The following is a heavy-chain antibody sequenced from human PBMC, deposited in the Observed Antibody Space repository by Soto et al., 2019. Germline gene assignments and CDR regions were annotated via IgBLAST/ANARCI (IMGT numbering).Heavy chain of an antibody. CDR2: INSDGSST. J-gene: IGHJ4*02. CDR1: GFTFSSYW. V-gene: IGHV3-74*01. CDR3: ASGGGSRLVDY. Sequence: EVQLVESGGGLVQPGGSLRLSCAASGFTFSSYWMHWVRQAPGKGLVWVSRINSDGSSTSYADSVKGRVTISRDNAKNTLYLQMNSLRAEETAVYYCASGGGSRLVDYWGQGTLVTVSS. D-gene: IGHD2-15*01.